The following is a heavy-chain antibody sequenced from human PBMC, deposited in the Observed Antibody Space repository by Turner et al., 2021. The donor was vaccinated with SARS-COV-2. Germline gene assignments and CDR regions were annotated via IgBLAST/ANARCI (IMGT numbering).Heavy chain of an antibody. CDR3: EREGGGGCGGYYY. CDR2: ISVYNGNT. Sequence: SVKVSYKASGYTFTTYSITWLRQSPGQGLEWMGWISVYNGNTMYPQKVQGRVTVTTETSTSTAYIELRSWRSDDTAFYYCEREGGGGCGGYYYWGQGTQVTVSS. D-gene: IGHD2-2*03. V-gene: IGHV1-18*01. J-gene: IGHJ4*02. CDR1: GYTFTTYS.